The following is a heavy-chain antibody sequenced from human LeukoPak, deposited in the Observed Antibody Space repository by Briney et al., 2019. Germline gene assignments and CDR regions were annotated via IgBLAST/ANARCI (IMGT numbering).Heavy chain of an antibody. Sequence: GGSLSLSCAASGFIISTYDMSWVRQAPGKGPEWVSSISSRGYIYYADSMKGRFTISRDNADNSLQLQMSSLRADDTAVYYCAREGVAPTWRQGTLVTVSS. V-gene: IGHV3-21*01. CDR1: GFIISTYD. CDR2: ISSRGYI. CDR3: AREGVAPT. J-gene: IGHJ5*02.